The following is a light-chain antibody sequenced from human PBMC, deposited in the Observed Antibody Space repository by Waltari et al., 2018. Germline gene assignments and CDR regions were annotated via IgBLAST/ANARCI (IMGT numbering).Light chain of an antibody. J-gene: IGKJ1*01. CDR3: QHYVRLPAT. V-gene: IGKV3-20*01. CDR2: GAS. CDR1: QSVGTS. Sequence: EVVLTQSPGTLSLSPGERATLACRASQSVGTSLAWYKQKPGQAPRLRIYGASRRATGIPDRFSGRGSGTDFRLTISRLKPEDFAVYYCQHYVRLPATFGQGTKVEV.